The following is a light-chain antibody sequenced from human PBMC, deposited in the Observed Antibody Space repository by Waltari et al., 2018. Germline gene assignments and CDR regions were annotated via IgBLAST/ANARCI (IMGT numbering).Light chain of an antibody. J-gene: IGLJ3*02. V-gene: IGLV8-61*01. CDR1: SGSLSSTSY. CDR3: LLYMGSGIWV. CDR2: KAN. Sequence: QTVVTQEPSLSVSPGGTVTLTCALSSGSLSSTSYASWYQPSPGQTPLTLVYKANIRSSGGPVRFSGSVLGNKAVLIITGAQAEDESTYYCLLYMGSGIWVFGGGTKLTVL.